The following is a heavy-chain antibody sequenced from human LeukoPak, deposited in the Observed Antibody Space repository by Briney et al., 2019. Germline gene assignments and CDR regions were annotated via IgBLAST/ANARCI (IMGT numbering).Heavy chain of an antibody. Sequence: GASVTVSCTASGYTFTGYYMHWVRQAPGQGLEWMGWINPNSGGTNYAQKFQGRVTMTRDTSISTAYMELSRLRSDDTAVYYCARIPLCSGGSCYNFDYWGQGTLVTVSS. CDR1: GYTFTGYY. CDR2: INPNSGGT. D-gene: IGHD2-15*01. CDR3: ARIPLCSGGSCYNFDY. V-gene: IGHV1-2*02. J-gene: IGHJ4*02.